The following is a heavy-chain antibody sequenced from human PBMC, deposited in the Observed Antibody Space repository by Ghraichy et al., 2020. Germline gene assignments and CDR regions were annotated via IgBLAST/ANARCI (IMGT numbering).Heavy chain of an antibody. CDR1: GGSFSGYY. J-gene: IGHJ4*02. CDR2: INHSGST. CDR3: ARVGARRTPGGRYSHTLPNDY. V-gene: IGHV4-34*01. Sequence: SETLSLTCAVYGGSFSGYYWSWIRQPPGKGLEWIGEINHSGSTNYNPSLKSRVTISVDTSKNQFSLKLSSVTAADTAVYYCARVGARRTPGGRYSHTLPNDYWGQGTLVTVSS. D-gene: IGHD1-1*01.